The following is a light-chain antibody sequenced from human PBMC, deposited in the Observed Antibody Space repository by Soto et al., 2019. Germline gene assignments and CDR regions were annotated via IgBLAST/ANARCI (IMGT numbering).Light chain of an antibody. J-gene: IGKJ1*01. CDR1: QSVSSN. CDR3: HQRQSWPRT. V-gene: IGKV3-15*01. CDR2: GAS. Sequence: EILMTQSPATLSVSPGERATLSCRASQSVSSNLAWYQQKPGQAPRLLIYGASTRATGIPARFSGSGSGTDFTLIISSLEPEDFAVYYCHQRQSWPRTFGQGTKVDIK.